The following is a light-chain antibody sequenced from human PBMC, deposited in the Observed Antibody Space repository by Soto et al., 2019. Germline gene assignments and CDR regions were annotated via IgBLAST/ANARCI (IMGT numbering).Light chain of an antibody. CDR2: EVS. CDR1: SSDVGGYNY. V-gene: IGLV2-8*01. J-gene: IGLJ1*01. Sequence: QSALTQPPSASGSPGQSVTISCTGTSSDVGGYNYVSWYQQHPGKAPKLMLYEVSTRPSGVPDRFSGSKSGNTAPLTVSGLQAEDEADYYCSSYAGSKNYVFGTGTKLTVL. CDR3: SSYAGSKNYV.